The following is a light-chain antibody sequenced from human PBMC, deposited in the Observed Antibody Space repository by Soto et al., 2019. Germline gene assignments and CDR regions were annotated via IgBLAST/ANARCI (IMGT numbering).Light chain of an antibody. CDR2: SVS. Sequence: DIQMTQSPSSLSASLGDTVTITCRASQSIGKHLNWYQQKPGKAPKFLIYSVSSLQSGVPSRFSGSGSGTDLTLTINSLQPEDFATYYCQQGYSSAITFGQGTRLEN. CDR1: QSIGKH. V-gene: IGKV1-39*01. CDR3: QQGYSSAIT. J-gene: IGKJ5*01.